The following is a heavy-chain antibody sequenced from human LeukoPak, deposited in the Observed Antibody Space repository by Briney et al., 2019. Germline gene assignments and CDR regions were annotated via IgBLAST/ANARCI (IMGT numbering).Heavy chain of an antibody. V-gene: IGHV3-23*01. J-gene: IGHJ4*02. CDR1: GFTFSSYA. Sequence: GGSLRLSCAASGFTFSSYAMSWVRQAPGKGLEWVSAISGSGGSTYYADSVKGRFNISRDNSKNTLYLQMNSLRAEDTAVYYCAKARRYDSSGYYPDYWGQGTLVTVSS. CDR3: AKARRYDSSGYYPDY. CDR2: ISGSGGST. D-gene: IGHD3-22*01.